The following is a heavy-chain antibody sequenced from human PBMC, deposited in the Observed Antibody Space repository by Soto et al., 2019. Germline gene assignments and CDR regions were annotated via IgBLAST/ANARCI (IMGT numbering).Heavy chain of an antibody. J-gene: IGHJ6*02. CDR2: ISAYNGNT. V-gene: IGHV1-18*04. CDR1: GYTFTSYG. CDR3: ARDVRFLQWLSYYYYGMDV. Sequence: ASVKVSCKASGYTFTSYGIIWVRQAPGQGLEWMGWISAYNGNTNYAQKLQGRVTMTTDTSTSTAYMELRSLRSDDTAVYYCARDVRFLQWLSYYYYGMDVWGQGTTVTVSS. D-gene: IGHD3-3*01.